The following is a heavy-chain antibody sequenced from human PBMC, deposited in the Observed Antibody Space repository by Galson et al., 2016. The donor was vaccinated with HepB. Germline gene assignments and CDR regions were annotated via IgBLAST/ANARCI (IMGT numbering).Heavy chain of an antibody. Sequence: QSGSEVKKPGESLRISCKGSEYSFTGYWIGWVRQMPGKGLEWMGIIYPDDSDTRYSPSFQGQVTISVDKSISTAYLQWSSLKASDTAMYYCARWDYGDSGDDYWGQGTLVTVSS. CDR2: IYPDDSDT. D-gene: IGHD4-17*01. CDR3: ARWDYGDSGDDY. CDR1: EYSFTGYW. J-gene: IGHJ4*02. V-gene: IGHV5-51*01.